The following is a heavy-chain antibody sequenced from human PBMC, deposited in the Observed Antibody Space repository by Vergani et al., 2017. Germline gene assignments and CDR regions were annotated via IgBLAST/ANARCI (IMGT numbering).Heavy chain of an antibody. CDR3: ARHSKRYGDYALAFDI. V-gene: IGHV4-59*08. CDR1: GGSISSYY. J-gene: IGHJ3*02. D-gene: IGHD4-17*01. Sequence: QVQLQESGPGLVKPSETLSLTCTVSGGSISSYYWSWIRQPPGKGLEWIGYIYYSGSTNYNPSLKSRVTISVDTSKNQFSLKLSSVTAADTAVYYCARHSKRYGDYALAFDIWGQGTMVTVSS. CDR2: IYYSGST.